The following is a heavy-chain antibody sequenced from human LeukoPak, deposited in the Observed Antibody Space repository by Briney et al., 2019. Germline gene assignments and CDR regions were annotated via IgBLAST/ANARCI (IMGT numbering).Heavy chain of an antibody. V-gene: IGHV4-39*01. CDR3: AGHKYYNCWGSFNWFDP. CDR2: VYHGGST. D-gene: IGHD3-3*01. CDR1: GASIINNNYY. J-gene: IGHJ5*02. Sequence: TSETLSLTCFVSGASIINNNYYWAWLRQPPWKGLEWLGSVYHGGSTSYNPSLKSRVTISVDTSKSHFTLKMNSVTASDTALYSCAGHKYYNCWGSFNWFDPWGQGTLVTVSS.